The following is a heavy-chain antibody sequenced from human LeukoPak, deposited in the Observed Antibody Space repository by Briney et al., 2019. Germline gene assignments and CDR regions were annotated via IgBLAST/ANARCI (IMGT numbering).Heavy chain of an antibody. J-gene: IGHJ4*02. Sequence: PSETLSLTCTVSGGSISSYYWSWIRQPPGKGLEWIGYIYYSGGTNYNPSLKSRVAISVDTSKNQFSLKLSSVTAADTAVYYCVLYYYGSGLNSLFDYWGQGTLVTVSS. CDR2: IYYSGGT. D-gene: IGHD3-10*01. V-gene: IGHV4-59*12. CDR3: VLYYYGSGLNSLFDY. CDR1: GGSISSYY.